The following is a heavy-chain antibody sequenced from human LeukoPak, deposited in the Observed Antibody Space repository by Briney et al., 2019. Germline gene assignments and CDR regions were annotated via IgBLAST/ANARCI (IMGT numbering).Heavy chain of an antibody. CDR3: ASYDFWSGYHD. CDR2: IYYSGST. Sequence: PSETLSLTSTVSGGSISSYYWSWIRQPPGKGLEWIGYIYYSGSTNYNPSLKSRVTISVDTSKNQFSLKLSSVTAADTAVYYCASYDFWSGYHDWGQGTLVTVSS. J-gene: IGHJ4*02. D-gene: IGHD3-3*01. V-gene: IGHV4-59*01. CDR1: GGSISSYY.